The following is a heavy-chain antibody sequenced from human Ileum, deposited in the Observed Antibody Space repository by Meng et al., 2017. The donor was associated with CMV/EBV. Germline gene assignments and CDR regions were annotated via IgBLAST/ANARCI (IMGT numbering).Heavy chain of an antibody. CDR1: GGSLTGSY. D-gene: IGHD3-10*01. CDR2: ISHTGST. CDR3: ARHLETNRLLWSGELLEP. Sequence: GSLRLSCAVFGGSLTGSYWSWIRQSPEKGLEWIGEISHTGSTNYNPSLRSRVLLSVGTSTNQISLKLTYLTAADAAVYYCARHLETNRLLWSGELLEPWGQGTLVTVSS. J-gene: IGHJ5*02. V-gene: IGHV4-34*01.